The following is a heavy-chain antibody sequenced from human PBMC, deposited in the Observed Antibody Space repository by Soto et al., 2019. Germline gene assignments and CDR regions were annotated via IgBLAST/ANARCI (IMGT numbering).Heavy chain of an antibody. J-gene: IGHJ4*02. D-gene: IGHD3-22*01. Sequence: SETLSLSCTVSDGSISSGGDYWSWIRQHPGKGLEWIGYIYYSGSTYYNPSLKSRVTISVDTSKNQFSLKLSSVTAADTAVYYCARLDSSGYYYGYYFDYWGQGTLVTVSS. CDR1: DGSISSGGDY. CDR2: IYYSGST. CDR3: ARLDSSGYYYGYYFDY. V-gene: IGHV4-31*03.